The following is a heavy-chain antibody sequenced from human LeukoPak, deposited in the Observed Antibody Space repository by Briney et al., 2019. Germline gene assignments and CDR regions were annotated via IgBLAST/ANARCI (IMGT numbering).Heavy chain of an antibody. J-gene: IGHJ4*02. CDR1: GLTLSNYW. D-gene: IGHD1-26*01. V-gene: IGHV3-7*03. Sequence: SGGSLRLSWTASGLTLSNYWMIWVRQAPGKGLQWVAKIKQDGSEKYYVDSVKGRFTISRDNAENSLYLQMNSLRVEDTAVYYCAARSSGNPYFWGQGTLVTVSS. CDR3: AARSSGNPYF. CDR2: IKQDGSEK.